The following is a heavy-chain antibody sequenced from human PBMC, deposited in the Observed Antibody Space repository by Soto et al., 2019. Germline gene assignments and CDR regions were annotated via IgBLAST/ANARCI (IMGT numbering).Heavy chain of an antibody. CDR2: FYYSGST. CDR3: ARSVFP. J-gene: IGHJ5*02. CDR1: GGSISTGGYY. V-gene: IGHV4-31*03. Sequence: QVQLQESGPGLVKPSQTLSLTCTVSGGSISTGGYYRNWIRLHPGKDLQWIGYFYYSGSTYYNKSLKCRFTLPVHTSKNQFSLKLSSVTAADTAVYYCARSVFPWGQGTLVTVSS.